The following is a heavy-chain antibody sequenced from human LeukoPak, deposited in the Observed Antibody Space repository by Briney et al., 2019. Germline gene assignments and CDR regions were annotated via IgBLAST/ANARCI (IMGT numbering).Heavy chain of an antibody. CDR3: ARRDGSTSVLGYYYYMDV. CDR1: GGTFSSYA. V-gene: IGHV1-69*05. D-gene: IGHD2-2*01. Sequence: SVKVSCKASGGTFSSYAISWVRQAPGQGLEWMGGIIPIFGTANYAQKFQGRVTITTDESTSTAYMELSSLRSEDTAVYYCARRDGSTSVLGYYYYMDVWGKGTTVTVSS. J-gene: IGHJ6*03. CDR2: IIPIFGTA.